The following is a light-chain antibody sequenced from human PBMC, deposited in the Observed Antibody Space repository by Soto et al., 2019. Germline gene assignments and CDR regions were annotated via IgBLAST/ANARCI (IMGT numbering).Light chain of an antibody. CDR2: DAS. Sequence: EIGLTQSPGTLSLSPGERATLFCRANQTLNLNYLAWYQQKPGQAPRLLIYDASTRATGTPDRFSGTGSATDLTLIISRLEPEDFAVYYCHQYYRTPRTFGQGTKVDIK. CDR3: HQYYRTPRT. CDR1: QTLNLNY. J-gene: IGKJ1*01. V-gene: IGKV3-20*01.